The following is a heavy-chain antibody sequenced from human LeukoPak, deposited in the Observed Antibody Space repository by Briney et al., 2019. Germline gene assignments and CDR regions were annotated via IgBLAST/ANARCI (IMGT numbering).Heavy chain of an antibody. Sequence: TSETLSLTCTVSGGSVSSGSYYWSWIRQPPGKGLEWIGYIYYSGSTNYNPSLKSRVTISVDTSKNQFSLKLSSVTAADTAVYYCARDTYYYDSSGYSDALDIWGQGTMVTVSS. CDR1: GGSVSSGSYY. V-gene: IGHV4-61*01. J-gene: IGHJ3*02. D-gene: IGHD3-22*01. CDR3: ARDTYYYDSSGYSDALDI. CDR2: IYYSGST.